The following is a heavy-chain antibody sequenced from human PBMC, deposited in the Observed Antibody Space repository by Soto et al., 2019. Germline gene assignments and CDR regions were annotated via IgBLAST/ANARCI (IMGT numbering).Heavy chain of an antibody. Sequence: WASVKVSCKASGYTFTSYDINRLRQATGQGLEGMGWMNPNSGNTGYAQKFQGRVTMTRNTSISTAYMELSSLRSEDTAVYYCARDYTYDYVWGTYRFYYYGMDVWGQGTTVTVSS. CDR1: GYTFTSYD. CDR2: MNPNSGNT. CDR3: ARDYTYDYVWGTYRFYYYGMDV. J-gene: IGHJ6*02. V-gene: IGHV1-8*01. D-gene: IGHD3-16*02.